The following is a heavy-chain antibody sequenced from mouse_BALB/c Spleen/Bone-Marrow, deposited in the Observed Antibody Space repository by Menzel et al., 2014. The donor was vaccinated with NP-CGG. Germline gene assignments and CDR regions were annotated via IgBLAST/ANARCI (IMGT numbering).Heavy chain of an antibody. CDR1: GYTFTDYA. D-gene: IGHD2-14*01. V-gene: IGHV1S137*01. J-gene: IGHJ1*01. CDR3: ARGRDDGYSYFDV. Sequence: QVQLQQSGAELVRPGVSVKISCKGSGYTFTDYAMHWVKQSHAKSLEWIGVISTYYGDAIYNQKFKGKATMTVDKSSSTAYMELARLTSEDSAIYYCARGRDDGYSYFDVWGAGTTVTVSS. CDR2: ISTYYGDA.